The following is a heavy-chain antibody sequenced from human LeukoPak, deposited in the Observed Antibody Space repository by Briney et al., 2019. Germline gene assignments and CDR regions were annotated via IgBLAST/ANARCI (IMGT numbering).Heavy chain of an antibody. CDR1: GGSISSYY. CDR3: ARDSSSSGYFDY. CDR2: IYYSGST. V-gene: IGHV4-59*01. D-gene: IGHD6-13*01. J-gene: IGHJ4*02. Sequence: SGTLSLTCTVSGGSISSYYWSWIRQPPGKGLEWIGYIYYSGSTNYNPSLKSRVTISVDTSKNQFSLKLSSVTAADTAVYYCARDSSSSGYFDYWGQGTLVTVSS.